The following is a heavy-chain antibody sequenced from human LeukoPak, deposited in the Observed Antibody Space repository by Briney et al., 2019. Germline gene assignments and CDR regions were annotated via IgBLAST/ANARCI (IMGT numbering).Heavy chain of an antibody. J-gene: IGHJ4*02. CDR1: QFIFSDYW. D-gene: IGHD1-26*01. Sequence: PGGSLRLSCAASQFIFSDYWMSWVRQAPGKGLEWVSSISASAAMTYYADSVRGRFTVSRDNSNNTLYLQMSSLTAADTAVYYCAKDRSIGTYYTFDHWGQGTLVTVSS. V-gene: IGHV3-23*01. CDR2: ISASAAMT. CDR3: AKDRSIGTYYTFDH.